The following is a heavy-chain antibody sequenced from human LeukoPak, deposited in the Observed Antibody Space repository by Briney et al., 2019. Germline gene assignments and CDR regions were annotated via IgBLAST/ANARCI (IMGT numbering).Heavy chain of an antibody. J-gene: IGHJ4*02. CDR1: GGTFSSYA. D-gene: IGHD3-10*01. Sequence: ASVKVSCKASGGTFSSYAISWVRQAPGQGLEWMGWISAYNGDTNYAQMFQDRVTMTTDTSTSTAYMELRSLRSDDTAVYYCARDWEYYGSGSYSALPFDYWGQGTLVTVSS. CDR2: ISAYNGDT. V-gene: IGHV1-18*01. CDR3: ARDWEYYGSGSYSALPFDY.